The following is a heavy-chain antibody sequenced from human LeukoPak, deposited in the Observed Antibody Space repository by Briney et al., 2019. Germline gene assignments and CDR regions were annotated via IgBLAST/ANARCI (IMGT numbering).Heavy chain of an antibody. CDR1: GFTFSSYS. V-gene: IGHV3-21*01. D-gene: IGHD4-17*01. J-gene: IGHJ5*01. CDR2: ISSSSSYI. CDR3: ARDSPSYYGDYPDS. Sequence: GGSLRLSCAASGFTFSSYSMNWVRQAPGKGLEWVSSISSSSSYIYYADSVKGRFTISRDNAKSSLYLQMNSLRSEDTAVYYCARDSPSYYGDYPDSWGQGTLVTVSS.